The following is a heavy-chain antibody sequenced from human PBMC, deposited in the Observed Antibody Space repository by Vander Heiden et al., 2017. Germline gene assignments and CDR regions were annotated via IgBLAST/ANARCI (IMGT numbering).Heavy chain of an antibody. D-gene: IGHD6-19*01. V-gene: IGHV3-30-3*01. CDR2: ISYDGSNK. Sequence: QVQLVESGGGVVQPGRPLRLPCAPSGFTFTNFAIYWVRQAPGKGLEWVAVISYDGSNKYYADSVKGRFTISRDNSKNTLFLHMTSLTTEDTAVYYCARDQGVQWLAPRDYYYGMDVWGQGTTVIVSS. J-gene: IGHJ6*02. CDR1: GFTFTNFA. CDR3: ARDQGVQWLAPRDYYYGMDV.